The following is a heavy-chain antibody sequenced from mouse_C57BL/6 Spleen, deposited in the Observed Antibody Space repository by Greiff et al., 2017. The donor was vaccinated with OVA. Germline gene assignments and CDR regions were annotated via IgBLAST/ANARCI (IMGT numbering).Heavy chain of an antibody. Sequence: VKLKQPGAELVRPGSSVKLSCKASGYTFTSYWMDWVKQRPGQGLEWIGNIYPSDSETHYNQKFKDKATLTVDKSSSTAYMQLSSLTSEDSAVYYCARGGDYEEFDYWGQGTTLTVSS. J-gene: IGHJ2*01. CDR3: ARGGDYEEFDY. CDR1: GYTFTSYW. D-gene: IGHD2-4*01. V-gene: IGHV1-61*01. CDR2: IYPSDSET.